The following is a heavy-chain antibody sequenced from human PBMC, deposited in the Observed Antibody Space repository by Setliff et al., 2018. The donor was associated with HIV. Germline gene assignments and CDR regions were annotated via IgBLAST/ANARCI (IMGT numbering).Heavy chain of an antibody. D-gene: IGHD4-17*01. J-gene: IGHJ4*02. CDR2: ISAYSGNR. CDR1: GYTFSSYG. V-gene: IGHV1-18*01. Sequence: ASVKVSCKASGYTFSSYGVNWVRQAPGQGLEWMAWISAYSGNRKFAQKFQGRVTVTRDTSTSTAYMELTSLRSDDTAVYYCARTMDYGDYEPLDYWGQGTLVTVSS. CDR3: ARTMDYGDYEPLDY.